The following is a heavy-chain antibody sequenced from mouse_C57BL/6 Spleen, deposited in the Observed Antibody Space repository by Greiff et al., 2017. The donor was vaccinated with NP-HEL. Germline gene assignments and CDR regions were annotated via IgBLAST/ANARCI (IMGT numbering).Heavy chain of an antibody. Sequence: VQLQQPGAELVMPGASVKLSCKASGYTFTSYWMHWVKQRPGQGLEWIGEIDPSDSYTNYNQKFKGKSTLTVDKSSSTAYMQLSSLTSEDSAVYYCARFDYGSSYGDYWGQGTTLTVSS. V-gene: IGHV1-69*01. CDR3: ARFDYGSSYGDY. CDR2: IDPSDSYT. CDR1: GYTFTSYW. D-gene: IGHD1-1*01. J-gene: IGHJ2*01.